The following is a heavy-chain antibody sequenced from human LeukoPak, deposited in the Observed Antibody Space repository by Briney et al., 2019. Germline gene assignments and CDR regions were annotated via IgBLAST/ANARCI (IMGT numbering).Heavy chain of an antibody. J-gene: IGHJ5*02. V-gene: IGHV4-34*01. CDR2: INHIGTT. Sequence: PSETLSLTCTVSGGSISSYYWSWIRQPPGKGLEWIGDINHIGTTHYNPSLKSRVTISVDTPRHQFSLSLRSVTGADTAVYYCVGHELKAVFLGFDPWGQGALVTVSS. D-gene: IGHD1-14*01. CDR3: VGHELKAVFLGFDP. CDR1: GGSISSYY.